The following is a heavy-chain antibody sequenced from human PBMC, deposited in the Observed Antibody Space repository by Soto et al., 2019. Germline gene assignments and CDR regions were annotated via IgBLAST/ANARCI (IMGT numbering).Heavy chain of an antibody. CDR1: GGSINSGDYY. CDR3: VRDRYYGSGHYYTFYAGMDV. D-gene: IGHD3-10*01. V-gene: IGHV4-30-4*01. CDR2: IFHSGST. J-gene: IGHJ6*04. Sequence: SETLSLTCTVSGGSINSGDYYWTWVRQPPGKGLEWIGNIFHSGSTYYTPSLQSRVTISLDTSKNHFSLKLSSVTPADTAVYYCVRDRYYGSGHYYTFYAGMDVLCKGTTVT.